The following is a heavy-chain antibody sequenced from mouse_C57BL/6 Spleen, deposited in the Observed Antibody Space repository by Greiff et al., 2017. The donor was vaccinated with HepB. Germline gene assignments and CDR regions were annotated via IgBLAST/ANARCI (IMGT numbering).Heavy chain of an antibody. J-gene: IGHJ4*01. CDR1: GYTFTSYG. D-gene: IGHD2-14*01. V-gene: IGHV1-81*01. CDR2: IYPRSGNT. Sequence: VQLQQSGAELARPGASVKLSCKASGYTFTSYGISWVKQRTGQGLEWIGEIYPRSGNTYYNEKFKGKATLTADKSSSTAYMELRSLTSEDSAVYFCARGGTIGGHYYAMDYWGQGTSVTVSS. CDR3: ARGGTIGGHYYAMDY.